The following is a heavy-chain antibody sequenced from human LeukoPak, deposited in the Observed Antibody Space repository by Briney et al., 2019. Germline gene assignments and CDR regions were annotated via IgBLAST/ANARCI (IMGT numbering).Heavy chain of an antibody. V-gene: IGHV7-4-1*02. CDR3: ARRFSSGADAFDI. CDR1: GYTFTSYA. J-gene: IGHJ3*02. D-gene: IGHD3-22*01. Sequence: ASVKVSCKASGYTFTSYAMNWVRQAPGQGLKWMGWINTNSGNPTYAQGFTGRFVFSLDTSVSTAYLQISSLKAEDTAMYYCARRFSSGADAFDIWGQGTMVTVSS. CDR2: INTNSGNP.